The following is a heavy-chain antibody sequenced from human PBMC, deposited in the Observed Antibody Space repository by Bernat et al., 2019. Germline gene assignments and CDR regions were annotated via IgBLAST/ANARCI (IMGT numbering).Heavy chain of an antibody. Sequence: QVQLQQWGAGLLKPSETLSLTCAVYGGSFSGYYWSWIRQPPGKGLEWIGEINHSGGTNYNPSLKSRVNISVDTSKNEFSLKMSVVNAADTAVYSWARGGEGQQLVLVYWGQGTLVTVSS. CDR1: GGSFSGYY. J-gene: IGHJ4*02. D-gene: IGHD6-13*01. CDR3: ARGGEGQQLVLVY. V-gene: IGHV4-34*01. CDR2: INHSGGT.